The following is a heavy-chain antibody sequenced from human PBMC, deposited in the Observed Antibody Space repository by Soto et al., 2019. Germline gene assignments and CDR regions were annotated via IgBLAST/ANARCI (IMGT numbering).Heavy chain of an antibody. V-gene: IGHV3-30*18. CDR3: AKDAFIVGATPSNAFDI. CDR2: ISYDGSNK. CDR1: GFTFSSYG. J-gene: IGHJ3*02. Sequence: QVQLVESGGGVVQPGRSLRLSCAASGFTFSSYGMHWVRQAPGKGLEWVAVISYDGSNKYYADSVKGRFTISRDNSKNTLYLQMNSLRAEDTAVYYWAKDAFIVGATPSNAFDIWGQGTMVTVSS. D-gene: IGHD1-26*01.